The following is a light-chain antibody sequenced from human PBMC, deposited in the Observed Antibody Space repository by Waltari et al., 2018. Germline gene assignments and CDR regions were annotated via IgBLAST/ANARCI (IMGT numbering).Light chain of an antibody. CDR1: TSDIGSYTF. V-gene: IGLV2-14*03. CDR2: PVN. CDR3: SSYSSRSTLI. Sequence: QSALTQPASVSGTPGQSIAISCTGTTSDIGSYTFVSWYQPHPGKAPKFLLYPVNKRPSGVSDRFSGAQSGNTASLTISGLQAEDEADYYCSSYSSRSTLIFGGGTKLTVL. J-gene: IGLJ2*01.